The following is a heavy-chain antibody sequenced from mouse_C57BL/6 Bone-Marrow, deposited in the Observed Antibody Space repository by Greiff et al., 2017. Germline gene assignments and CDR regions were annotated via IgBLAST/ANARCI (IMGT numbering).Heavy chain of an antibody. CDR3: ARDDYYCSSYEGIYYYAMDY. D-gene: IGHD1-1*01. J-gene: IGHJ4*01. CDR1: GYTFTSYW. V-gene: IGHV1-55*01. Sequence: QVQLQQPGAELVKPGASVKMSCKASGYTFTSYWITWVKQRPGQGLAWIGDISPGSGSTNYNEKFKSKATLTVDKSSSTAYMQLSSLTSEDSAVYYCARDDYYCSSYEGIYYYAMDYWGRGTSVTVST. CDR2: ISPGSGST.